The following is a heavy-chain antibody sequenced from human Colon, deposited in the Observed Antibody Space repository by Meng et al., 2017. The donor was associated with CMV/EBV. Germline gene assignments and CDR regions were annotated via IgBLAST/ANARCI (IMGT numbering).Heavy chain of an antibody. Sequence: SGASGFTFGSYAMSWVRQAPGKGQEWVSHIYSASRNTFYADSVKGRFTISRDNSNNMLYLQMNNLGVDDTAVYYCAKDTPILYGAYDYWGQGVVVTVSS. CDR3: AKDTPILYGAYDY. D-gene: IGHD2/OR15-2a*01. V-gene: IGHV3-23*03. J-gene: IGHJ4*02. CDR1: GFTFGSYA. CDR2: IYSASRNT.